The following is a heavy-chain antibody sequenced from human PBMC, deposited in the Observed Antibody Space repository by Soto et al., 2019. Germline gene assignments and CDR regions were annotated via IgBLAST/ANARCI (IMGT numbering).Heavy chain of an antibody. D-gene: IGHD4-17*01. J-gene: IGHJ4*02. CDR3: ARAYYGDYPYFDY. Sequence: SETLSLTCAVSGGSFSSYYWSWIRQPPGEGLEWIGSIYYSGSTNYNPSLKSRVTISIDTSKNQFSLKLSSVTAADTAVYLCARAYYGDYPYFDYWGQGTLVTVSS. V-gene: IGHV4-59*01. CDR2: IYYSGST. CDR1: GGSFSSYY.